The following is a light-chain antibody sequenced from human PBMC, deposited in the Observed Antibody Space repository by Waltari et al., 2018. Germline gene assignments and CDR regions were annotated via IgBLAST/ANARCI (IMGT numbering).Light chain of an antibody. CDR1: QIVLYSSNNKNY. J-gene: IGKJ4*01. CDR3: QQSYSIPLT. CDR2: WAS. Sequence: DIVMTQSPDSLAVSLGERATINCKSSQIVLYSSNNKNYLSWYQQKPGQPPKLLIYWASTRESGVPDRFSGSGSGTDFTLTISSLQAEDVAVYYCQQSYSIPLTFGGGTKVEIK. V-gene: IGKV4-1*01.